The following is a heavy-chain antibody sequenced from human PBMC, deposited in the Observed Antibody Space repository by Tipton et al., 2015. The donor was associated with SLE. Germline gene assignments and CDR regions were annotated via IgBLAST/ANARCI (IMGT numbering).Heavy chain of an antibody. CDR3: AMSSVASGTGLSY. J-gene: IGHJ4*02. Sequence: SLRLSCAASGFTLSNYWMHWVRQAPGKGLVWVSRIYSDGITTASADSVEGRFTISRDNAKNTLYLQMNSLRVEDTALYYCAMSSVASGTGLSYWGQGTLVTVSS. D-gene: IGHD6-19*01. CDR2: IYSDGITT. CDR1: GFTLSNYW. V-gene: IGHV3-74*01.